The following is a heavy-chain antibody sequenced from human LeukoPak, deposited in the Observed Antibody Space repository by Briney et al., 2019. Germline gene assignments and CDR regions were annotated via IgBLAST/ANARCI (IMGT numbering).Heavy chain of an antibody. CDR1: GFTFSSYS. V-gene: IGHV3-48*01. CDR3: ARDPYYDILTGYYPYGMDV. CDR2: ISSSSSTI. Sequence: GGSLRLSCAASGFTFSSYSMNWVRQAPGKGLEWVSYISSSSSTIYYADSVKGRFTISRDNARNSLYLQMNSLRAEDTAVYYCARDPYYDILTGYYPYGMDVWGQGTTVTVS. J-gene: IGHJ6*02. D-gene: IGHD3-9*01.